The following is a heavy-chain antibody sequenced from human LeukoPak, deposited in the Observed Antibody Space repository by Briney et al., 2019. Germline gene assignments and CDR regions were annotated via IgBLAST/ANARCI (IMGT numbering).Heavy chain of an antibody. Sequence: GASLRLSCAASGFTFSSYAMNWVRQAPGKGLEWVSGIGASGGYTYYADSVKGRFTISRDNSKNTLYLQMNSLRVEDTAVYYCAKDRLPLSSAYYYVPCDYWGQGTLVTVSS. CDR2: IGASGGYT. CDR3: AKDRLPLSSAYYYVPCDY. D-gene: IGHD3-22*01. CDR1: GFTFSSYA. J-gene: IGHJ4*02. V-gene: IGHV3-23*01.